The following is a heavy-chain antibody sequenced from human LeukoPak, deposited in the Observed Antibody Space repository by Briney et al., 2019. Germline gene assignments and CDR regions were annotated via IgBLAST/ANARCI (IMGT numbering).Heavy chain of an antibody. Sequence: ASETLSLTCTASGGSISSSSYYWGWIRQPPGKGLEWIGSIYYSGSTYYNPSLKSRVTISVDTSKNQFSLKLSSVTAADTAVYYCARQGEMANDYWGQGTLVTVSS. J-gene: IGHJ4*02. CDR2: IYYSGST. CDR3: ARQGEMANDY. V-gene: IGHV4-39*01. CDR1: GGSISSSSYY. D-gene: IGHD5-24*01.